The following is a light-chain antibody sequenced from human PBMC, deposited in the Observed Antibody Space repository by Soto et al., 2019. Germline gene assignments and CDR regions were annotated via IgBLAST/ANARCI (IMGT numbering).Light chain of an antibody. J-gene: IGKJ5*01. Sequence: ETVMTQSPATLSVSPGEXATLSCRASQTINNNLAWYQQKPGQAPRLLIYGASRRATGVPARFSGSGSGTEFTLTISSLQSEDFAVYYCQQYNNWPPYTFGQGTRLESK. CDR3: QQYNNWPPYT. V-gene: IGKV3-15*01. CDR2: GAS. CDR1: QTINNN.